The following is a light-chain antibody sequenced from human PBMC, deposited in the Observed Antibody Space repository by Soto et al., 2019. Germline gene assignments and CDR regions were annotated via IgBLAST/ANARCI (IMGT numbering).Light chain of an antibody. Sequence: DIVMTQSPLSLPVTPGEPASISCRSSQSLLHSNGYNYLDWYLQKPGQSPQLLIYLGSNRASEVPDRFSGSGSGTDFTLKISRVEAEDVGFYYCMQALQTPWTFGQGTKVEIK. V-gene: IGKV2-28*01. CDR1: QSLLHSNGYNY. CDR3: MQALQTPWT. CDR2: LGS. J-gene: IGKJ1*01.